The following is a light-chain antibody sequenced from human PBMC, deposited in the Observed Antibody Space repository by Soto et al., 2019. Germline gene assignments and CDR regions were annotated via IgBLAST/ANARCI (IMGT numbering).Light chain of an antibody. V-gene: IGLV1-36*01. CDR1: SSNIGNNA. CDR2: YDD. J-gene: IGLJ2*01. Sequence: QSVLTQPPSVSEAPRQRVTISCSGSSSNIGNNAVNWYQQLPGKAPKLLIYYDDLLPSGVSDRFPGSKSGTSASLAISGLQSEDEADYYCAAWDDSLNAVVFGGGTKLTVL. CDR3: AAWDDSLNAVV.